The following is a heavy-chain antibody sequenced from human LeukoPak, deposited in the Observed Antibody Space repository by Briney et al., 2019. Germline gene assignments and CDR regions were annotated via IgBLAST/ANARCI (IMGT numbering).Heavy chain of an antibody. Sequence: SQTLSLTCAISGDSVSSNSAAWNWIRQSPSRGLEWLGRTYYRSKWYNDYAVSVKSRITINPDTSKNQFSLQLNSVTPEDTAVYYCARDHMITFGGVIVLTPFDYWGQGTLVTASS. D-gene: IGHD3-16*02. CDR3: ARDHMITFGGVIVLTPFDY. CDR1: GDSVSSNSAA. J-gene: IGHJ4*02. V-gene: IGHV6-1*01. CDR2: TYYRSKWYN.